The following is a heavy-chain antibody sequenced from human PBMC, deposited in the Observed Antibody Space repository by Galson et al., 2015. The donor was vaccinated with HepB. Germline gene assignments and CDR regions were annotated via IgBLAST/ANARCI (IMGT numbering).Heavy chain of an antibody. CDR1: GYTFTSYY. CDR3: ARDLWGITMVRGVIRSMAFDI. J-gene: IGHJ3*02. Sequence: SCKASGYTFTSYYMHWVRQAPGQGLEWMGIINPSGGSTSYAQKFQGRVTMTRDTSTSTVYMELSSLRSEDTAVYYCARDLWGITMVRGVIRSMAFDIWGQGTMVTVSS. CDR2: INPSGGST. D-gene: IGHD3-10*01. V-gene: IGHV1-46*01.